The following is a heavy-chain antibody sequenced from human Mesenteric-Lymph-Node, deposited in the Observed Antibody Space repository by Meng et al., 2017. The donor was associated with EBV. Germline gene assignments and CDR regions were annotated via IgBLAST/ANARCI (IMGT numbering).Heavy chain of an antibody. J-gene: IGHJ5*02. CDR1: GASSSEYY. V-gene: IGHV4-34*02. CDR2: VNHGGAT. D-gene: IGHD3-16*01. Sequence: VKLRQWGAGLFTPSESLSLTCAVYGASSSEYYWTWLRQPPGKGLEWIGEVNHGGATIYNPSLESRVTISIDTSKNQFSLKVTSVTAADTAVYSCATLGSFASSIDPWGQGTLVTVSS. CDR3: ATLGSFASSIDP.